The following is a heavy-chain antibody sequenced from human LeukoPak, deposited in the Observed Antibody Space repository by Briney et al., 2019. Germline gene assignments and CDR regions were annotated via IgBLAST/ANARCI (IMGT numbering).Heavy chain of an antibody. Sequence: SETLSLTCAVYGRSFSGYYWSWIRQPPGKGLEWSGEINHSGSTNYNPSLKSRVTISVDTSKNQFSLKLSSVTAADTAVYYCARVVVVVPALFYFDYWGQGTLVTVSS. CDR1: GRSFSGYY. CDR3: ARVVVVVPALFYFDY. D-gene: IGHD2-2*01. V-gene: IGHV4-34*01. J-gene: IGHJ4*02. CDR2: INHSGST.